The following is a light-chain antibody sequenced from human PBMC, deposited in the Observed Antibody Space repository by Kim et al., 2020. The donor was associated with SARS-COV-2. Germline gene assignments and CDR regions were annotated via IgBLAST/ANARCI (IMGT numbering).Light chain of an antibody. CDR1: QSISSY. V-gene: IGKV1-39*01. CDR3: QQSYSTPYT. CDR2: AAS. J-gene: IGKJ2*01. Sequence: SASVGDSVTITCRASQSISSYLNWYQQKPGKAPKLLIYAASSLQSGVPSRFSGSGSGTDFTLTISSLQPEDFATYYCQQSYSTPYTFCQGTKLEI.